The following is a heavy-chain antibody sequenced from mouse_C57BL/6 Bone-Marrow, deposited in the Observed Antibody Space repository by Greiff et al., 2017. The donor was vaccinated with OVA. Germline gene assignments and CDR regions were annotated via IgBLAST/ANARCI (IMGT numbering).Heavy chain of an antibody. V-gene: IGHV1-64*01. CDR1: GYTFTSYW. CDR3: ASPYYYGSSPAWFAY. J-gene: IGHJ3*01. D-gene: IGHD1-1*01. Sequence: QVQLQQPGAELVKPGASVKLSCKASGYTFTSYWMHWVKQRPGQGLEWIGMIHPNSGSTKYNEKFKSKATLTVDKSSSTAYMQLSSLTSEDSAVYYCASPYYYGSSPAWFAYWGQGTLVTVSA. CDR2: IHPNSGST.